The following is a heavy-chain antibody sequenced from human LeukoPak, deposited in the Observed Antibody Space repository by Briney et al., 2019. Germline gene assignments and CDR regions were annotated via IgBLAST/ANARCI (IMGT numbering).Heavy chain of an antibody. Sequence: PGGSLSLTCAASGCTFSSYALSWIRQAPGKGLEWVSAINGSGGSTYYADSVKGRFTISGTNSKNTLYLQMNSLRAEDTAVYYCGKTQSSGESYWGQGTLVTVSS. CDR2: INGSGGST. V-gene: IGHV3-23*01. J-gene: IGHJ4*02. CDR1: GCTFSSYA. CDR3: GKTQSSGESY. D-gene: IGHD3-10*01.